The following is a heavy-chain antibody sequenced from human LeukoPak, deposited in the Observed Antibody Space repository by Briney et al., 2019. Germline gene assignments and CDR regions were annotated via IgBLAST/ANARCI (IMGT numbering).Heavy chain of an antibody. Sequence: GGSLRLSCAVSGFTFSDFGMSWVRQAPGKGLEWVSCISGSGDRTYYADSVKGRFSISRDNFKITLDLQMTSLRAGDTAVYYCARKAAPTSGHDYWGQGTLVTVSS. CDR2: ISGSGDRT. CDR3: ARKAAPTSGHDY. D-gene: IGHD2-8*01. V-gene: IGHV3-23*01. CDR1: GFTFSDFG. J-gene: IGHJ4*02.